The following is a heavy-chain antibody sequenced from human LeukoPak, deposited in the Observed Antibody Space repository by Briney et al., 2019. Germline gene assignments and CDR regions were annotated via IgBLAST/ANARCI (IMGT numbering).Heavy chain of an antibody. V-gene: IGHV3-23*01. Sequence: PGGSLRLSCAASGFTFSSYAMSWVRQAPGKGLEWVSAISGSGGSTYYADSVKGRFTISGDNSKNTLYLQMNSLRAEDTAVYYCAKIGDNYYDSSGYIDYWGQGTLVTVSS. CDR1: GFTFSSYA. D-gene: IGHD3-22*01. CDR2: ISGSGGST. CDR3: AKIGDNYYDSSGYIDY. J-gene: IGHJ4*02.